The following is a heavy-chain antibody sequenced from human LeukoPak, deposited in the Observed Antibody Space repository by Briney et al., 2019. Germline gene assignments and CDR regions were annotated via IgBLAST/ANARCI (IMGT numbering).Heavy chain of an antibody. Sequence: PSETLSLTCAVYGGSFSGYYWSWIRQPPGKGLEWIGEINHSGSTNYNPSLKSRVTISVDTSKNQFSLKLSSVTAADTAVYYCARRSSGWSSLYYYYYGMDVRGQGTTVTVSS. CDR3: ARRSSGWSSLYYYYYGMDV. CDR2: INHSGST. J-gene: IGHJ6*02. V-gene: IGHV4-34*01. D-gene: IGHD6-19*01. CDR1: GGSFSGYY.